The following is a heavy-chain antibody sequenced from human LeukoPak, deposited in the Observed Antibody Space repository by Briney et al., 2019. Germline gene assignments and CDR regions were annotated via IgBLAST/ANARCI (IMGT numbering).Heavy chain of an antibody. J-gene: IGHJ4*02. CDR1: GFTFSSYS. CDR3: ARALRKQQPDY. CDR2: ISSSSSTI. V-gene: IGHV3-48*04. D-gene: IGHD6-13*01. Sequence: GGSLRLSCAASGFTFSSYSMNWVRQAPGKGLEWVSYISSSSSTIYYADSVKGRFTISRDNAKNSLYLQMNSLRAEDTAVYYCARALRKQQPDYWGQGTLVTVSS.